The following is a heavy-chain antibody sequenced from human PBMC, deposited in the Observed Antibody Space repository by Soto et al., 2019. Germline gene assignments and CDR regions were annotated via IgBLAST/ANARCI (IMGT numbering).Heavy chain of an antibody. J-gene: IGHJ6*03. CDR1: GFTFTSSA. CDR2: IVVGSGNT. D-gene: IGHD2-2*01. V-gene: IGHV1-58*02. CDR3: AAVPPSTSRYPPYYYYMDV. Sequence: SVKVSCKASGFTFTSSAMQWVLQARGERLEWIGWIVVGSGNTNYAQKFQERVTITRDMSTSTAHMELSSLRSEDTAVYYCAAVPPSTSRYPPYYYYMDVWGKGTTVTVSS.